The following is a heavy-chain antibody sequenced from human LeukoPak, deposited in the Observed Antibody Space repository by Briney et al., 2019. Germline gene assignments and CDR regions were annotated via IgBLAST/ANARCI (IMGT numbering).Heavy chain of an antibody. J-gene: IGHJ3*02. D-gene: IGHD4-11*01. CDR3: ARVGDDAVTKGGAVAFDI. CDR2: IIPIFGTA. CDR1: GGTFSSYA. Sequence: GASVKVSCKASGGTFSSYAISWVRQAPGQGLEWMGGIIPIFGTANYAQKFQGRVTITADESTSTAYMELSSLRSEDTAVYYCARVGDDAVTKGGAVAFDIWGQGTMVTVSS. V-gene: IGHV1-69*01.